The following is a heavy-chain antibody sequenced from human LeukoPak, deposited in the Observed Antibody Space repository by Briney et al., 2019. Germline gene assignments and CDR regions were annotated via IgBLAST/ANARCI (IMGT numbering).Heavy chain of an antibody. D-gene: IGHD2-2*01. Sequence: SETLSLTCTVSGGSVSSSSYYWAWIRQPPGKGLEWIGNIYYSGGTYYNPSLKSRFTISVDTSKNQFSLKLSSVTAADTAVYYCARFTYQDYFDYWGQGTLVTVSS. J-gene: IGHJ4*02. CDR3: ARFTYQDYFDY. CDR1: GGSVSSSSYY. CDR2: IYYSGGT. V-gene: IGHV4-39*07.